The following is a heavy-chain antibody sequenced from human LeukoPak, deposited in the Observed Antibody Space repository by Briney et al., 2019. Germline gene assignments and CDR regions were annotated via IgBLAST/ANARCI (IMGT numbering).Heavy chain of an antibody. D-gene: IGHD3-22*01. J-gene: IGHJ4*02. V-gene: IGHV3-23*01. CDR1: GFTFSSYG. CDR2: ISGSGGST. Sequence: PGGSLRLSCAASGFTFSSYGMIWVRQAPGKGLEWVSGISGSGGSTYVADSVKGRFTVSRDNAKNSLYLQMNSLRAEDTAVYYCAKASAMIVVVSKHFDYWGQGTLVTVSS. CDR3: AKASAMIVVVSKHFDY.